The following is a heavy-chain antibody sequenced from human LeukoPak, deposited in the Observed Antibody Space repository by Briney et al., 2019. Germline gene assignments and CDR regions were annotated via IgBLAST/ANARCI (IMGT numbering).Heavy chain of an antibody. CDR1: GFTFSISA. CDR3: AKGIYSSGWSYFDY. CDR2: LSGSGITT. V-gene: IGHV3-23*01. D-gene: IGHD6-19*01. Sequence: GGSLRLSCAASGFTFSISAMSWVRQAPGEGLEWGSTLSGSGITTYYADSVKGRFTISRDNSKNTLYLQMNTLRAEDSALYYCAKGIYSSGWSYFDYWGHGTLVTVSS. J-gene: IGHJ4*01.